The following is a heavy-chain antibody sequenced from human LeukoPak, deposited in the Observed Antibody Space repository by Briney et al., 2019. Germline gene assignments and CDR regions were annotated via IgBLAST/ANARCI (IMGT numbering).Heavy chain of an antibody. CDR2: INHSGST. J-gene: IGHJ4*02. CDR3: ARPNGGPYGSEYDY. Sequence: PSQTLSLTCAVSGGSISSGGYSWSWIRQPPGKGLEWIGEINHSGSTNYNPSLKSRVTISVDTSKNQFSLKLSSVTAADTAVYYCARPNGGPYGSEYDYWGQGTLVTVSS. CDR1: GGSISSGGYS. V-gene: IGHV4-30-2*01. D-gene: IGHD3-10*01.